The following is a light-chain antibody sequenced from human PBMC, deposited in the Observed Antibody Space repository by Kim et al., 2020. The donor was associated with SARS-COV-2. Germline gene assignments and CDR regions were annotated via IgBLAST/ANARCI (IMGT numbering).Light chain of an antibody. CDR1: KLGDKY. V-gene: IGLV3-1*01. Sequence: SYELTQPPSVSVSPGQTASITCSGDKLGDKYACWYQQKPGQSPVLVIYQDSKRPSGIPERFSGSNSGNTATLTISGTQAMDEADYYCQAWDSSRRVVFGG. CDR2: QDS. J-gene: IGLJ2*01. CDR3: QAWDSSRRVV.